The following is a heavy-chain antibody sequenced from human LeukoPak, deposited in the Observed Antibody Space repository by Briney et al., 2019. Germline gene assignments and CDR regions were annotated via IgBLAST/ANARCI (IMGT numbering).Heavy chain of an antibody. CDR1: GCTFSSYG. CDR3: AKDSCSSNSCPIEY. D-gene: IGHD2-2*01. CDR2: ISYDGSNK. V-gene: IGHV3-30*18. J-gene: IGHJ4*02. Sequence: PGGSLRLSCAASGCTFSSYGMHWVRQAPGKGLEWVAVISYDGSNKYYADSVKGRFTISRDKSKNTLYLQMHCLRAEDTAVYYCAKDSCSSNSCPIEYWGQGTLVTASS.